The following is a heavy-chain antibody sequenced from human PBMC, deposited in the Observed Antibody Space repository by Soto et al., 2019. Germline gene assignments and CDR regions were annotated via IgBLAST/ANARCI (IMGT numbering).Heavy chain of an antibody. J-gene: IGHJ4*02. CDR1: GYTFTSYG. CDR2: ISTYKGNT. Sequence: QVQLVQSGPEVKKPGASVKVSCKTSGYTFTSYGISWVRQAPGQGLEWMGWISTYKGNTNYTQKFQGRVTMTTDTATSTAYMELRSLRSDDTAVYYCATRSPAFDYWGQGTLVTVSS. CDR3: ATRSPAFDY. V-gene: IGHV1-18*01.